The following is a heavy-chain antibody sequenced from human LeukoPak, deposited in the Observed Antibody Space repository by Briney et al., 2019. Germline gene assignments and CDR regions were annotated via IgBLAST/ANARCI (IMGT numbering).Heavy chain of an antibody. CDR1: GFTFSSSG. Sequence: GGFLRLSCTASGFTFSSSGMNRVRQAPGKGLEWVAFIRFDGSTQYYADSVKGRFTVSRDNSKNTLYLQMNSLRDEDTAVYYCATETRGSYSEYWGQGTLLTVSS. D-gene: IGHD1-26*01. CDR3: ATETRGSYSEY. V-gene: IGHV3-30*02. CDR2: IRFDGSTQ. J-gene: IGHJ4*02.